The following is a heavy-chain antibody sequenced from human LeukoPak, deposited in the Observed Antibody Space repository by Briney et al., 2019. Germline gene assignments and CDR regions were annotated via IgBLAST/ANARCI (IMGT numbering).Heavy chain of an antibody. J-gene: IGHJ4*02. CDR3: ARVPYYDFWSGSKGFDY. D-gene: IGHD3-3*01. Sequence: ASVKVSCKASGYTFTGYYMHWVRQAPGQGLEWMGWINPNSGGTNYAQKFQGRVTMTRDTSISTAYMELSRLRSDDTAVYYCARVPYYDFWSGSKGFDYWGQGTLVTVSS. CDR2: INPNSGGT. CDR1: GYTFTGYY. V-gene: IGHV1-2*02.